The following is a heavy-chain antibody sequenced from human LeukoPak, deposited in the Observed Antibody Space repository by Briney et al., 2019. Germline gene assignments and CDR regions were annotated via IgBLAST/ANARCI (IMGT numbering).Heavy chain of an antibody. CDR2: INGDGSTT. D-gene: IGHD3-22*01. Sequence: GGSLRLSCAASGFTLSNSWMHWVRQAPGKGLVWVSRINGDGSTTTYADSVKGRFTISRDNAKNTLYLQMNSPRAEDTAVYYCASGLSDYYYTIGYWGQGTLVTVSS. J-gene: IGHJ4*02. CDR1: GFTLSNSW. CDR3: ASGLSDYYYTIGY. V-gene: IGHV3-74*01.